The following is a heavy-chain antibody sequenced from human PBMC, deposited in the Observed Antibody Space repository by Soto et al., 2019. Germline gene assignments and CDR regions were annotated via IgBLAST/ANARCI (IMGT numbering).Heavy chain of an antibody. CDR1: GDSISNSRW. CDR3: AYSTGWYRHDV. CDR2: IFHSGDT. D-gene: IGHD6-19*01. Sequence: QVQLQESGPGLVKPSGTLSLTCAVSGDSISNSRWWTWVRQPPGKGLEWVGDIFHSGDTNYNPSLKSRVFISVVKSQYQFSLKVSSVTAADTAVYYGAYSTGWYRHDVWGQWTLVTVSS. V-gene: IGHV4-4*02. J-gene: IGHJ3*01.